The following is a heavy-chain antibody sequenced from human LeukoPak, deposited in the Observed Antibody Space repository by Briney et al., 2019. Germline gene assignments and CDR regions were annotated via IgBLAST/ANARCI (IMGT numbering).Heavy chain of an antibody. J-gene: IGHJ4*02. CDR1: GFTFSSYA. CDR2: ISYDGSNK. Sequence: GGSLRLSCAASGFTFSSYAMHWVRQAPGKGLEWVAVISYDGSNKYYADSVKGRFTISRDNSKNTLYLQMNSLRAEDTAVYYCARGQARPSRHFDYWGQGTLVTVSS. CDR3: ARGQARPSRHFDY. D-gene: IGHD6-6*01. V-gene: IGHV3-30-3*01.